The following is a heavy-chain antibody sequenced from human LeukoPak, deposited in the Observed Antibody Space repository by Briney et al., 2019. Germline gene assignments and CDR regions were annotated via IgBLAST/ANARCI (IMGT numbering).Heavy chain of an antibody. CDR2: ISGSGGST. CDR3: AKDSGDCSSTSCY. Sequence: PGGSLRLSCAASGFTSSSYAMSWVRQAPGKGLEWVSAISGSGGSTYYADSVKGRFTISRDNSKNTLYLQMNSLRAEDTAVYYCAKDSGDCSSTSCYWGQGTLVTVSS. J-gene: IGHJ4*02. V-gene: IGHV3-23*01. CDR1: GFTSSSYA. D-gene: IGHD2-2*01.